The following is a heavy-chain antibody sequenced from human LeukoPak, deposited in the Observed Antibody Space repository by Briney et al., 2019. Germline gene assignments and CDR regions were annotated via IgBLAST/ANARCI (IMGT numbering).Heavy chain of an antibody. CDR2: IYYSGST. J-gene: IGHJ3*02. CDR3: AVSSGWYGSSGAFDI. Sequence: SGTLSLTCAVSGDSISSRSYYWGWIRQPPGKGLEWIGSIYYSGSTYYNPSLKSRVTISVDTSKNQFSLKLSSVTAADTAVYYCAVSSGWYGSSGAFDIWGQGTMVTVSS. D-gene: IGHD6-19*01. CDR1: GDSISSRSYY. V-gene: IGHV4-39*01.